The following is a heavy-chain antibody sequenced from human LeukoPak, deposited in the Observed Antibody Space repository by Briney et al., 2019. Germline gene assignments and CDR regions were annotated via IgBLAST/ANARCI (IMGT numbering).Heavy chain of an antibody. D-gene: IGHD3-22*01. CDR1: GYTFTGHY. J-gene: IGHJ4*02. CDR3: ARGSDYYDSSGYPYYFDY. V-gene: IGHV1-2*02. CDR2: INPNSGGT. Sequence: ASVKVSCKASGYTFTGHYIHWVRQAPGQGLEWMGWINPNSGGTNYAQKFQGRVTMTRDTSISTAYMELSRLRSDDTAVYYCARGSDYYDSSGYPYYFDYWGQGTLVTVSS.